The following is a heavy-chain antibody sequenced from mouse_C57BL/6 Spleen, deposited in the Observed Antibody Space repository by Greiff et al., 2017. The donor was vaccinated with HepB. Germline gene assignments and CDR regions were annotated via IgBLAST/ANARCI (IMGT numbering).Heavy chain of an antibody. CDR2: INPNNGGT. D-gene: IGHD1-1*01. V-gene: IGHV1-18*01. CDR1: GYTFTDYN. Sequence: VQLQQSGPELVKPGASVKIPCKASGYTFTDYNMDWVKQSHGKSLEWIGDINPNNGGTIYNQKFKGKATLTVDKSSSTAYMELRSLTSEDTAVYYCARRIWDYYGSSYGYFDVWGTGTTVTVSS. CDR3: ARRIWDYYGSSYGYFDV. J-gene: IGHJ1*03.